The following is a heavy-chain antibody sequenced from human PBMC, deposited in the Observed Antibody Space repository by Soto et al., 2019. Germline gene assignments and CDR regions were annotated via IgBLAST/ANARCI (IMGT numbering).Heavy chain of an antibody. V-gene: IGHV3-33*01. Sequence: QVQLVESGGGVVQPGRSLRLSCAASGFTFSDYGMHWVRQAPGKGLEWVAVIWYDGSNKYYADSVKGRFTISRDNSKNTLYLQMNSLRAEDAAVYYCARGHHGAPPHFQHWGQGTLVTFSS. CDR3: ARGHHGAPPHFQH. CDR2: IWYDGSNK. J-gene: IGHJ1*01. CDR1: GFTFSDYG.